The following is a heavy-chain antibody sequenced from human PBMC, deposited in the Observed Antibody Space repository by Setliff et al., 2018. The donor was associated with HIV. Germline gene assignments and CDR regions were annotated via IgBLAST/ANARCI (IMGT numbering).Heavy chain of an antibody. V-gene: IGHV3-21*01. CDR1: GFTFSNYN. D-gene: IGHD5-18*01. CDR3: ARAPGLVWLQGWYFDL. CDR2: ISSSSTYI. J-gene: IGHJ2*01. Sequence: LRLSCAASGFTFSNYNMSWVRQAPGKGLEWVSSISSSSTYIYYADSVKGRFTISRDNAKNSLYLQMNSLRVEDTAVYYCARAPGLVWLQGWYFDLWGRGTLVTVSS.